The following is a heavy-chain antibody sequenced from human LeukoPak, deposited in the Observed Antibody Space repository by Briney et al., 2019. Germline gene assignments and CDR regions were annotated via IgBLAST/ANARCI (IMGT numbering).Heavy chain of an antibody. CDR3: ARDLRQWLVQTNWFDP. D-gene: IGHD6-19*01. V-gene: IGHV1-2*02. J-gene: IGHJ5*02. CDR2: INPNSGGT. CDR1: GYTFTGYY. Sequence: ASVKVSCKASGYTFTGYYMHWVRQAPGQGLEWMGWINPNSGGTNYAQKFQGRVTMTRDMSTSTVYMELSSLRSEDTAVYYCARDLRQWLVQTNWFDPWGQGTLVTVSS.